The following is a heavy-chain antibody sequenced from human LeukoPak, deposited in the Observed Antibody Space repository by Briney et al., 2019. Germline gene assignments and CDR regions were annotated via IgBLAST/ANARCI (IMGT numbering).Heavy chain of an antibody. Sequence: WMGGIIPIFGTVNYAQKFQGRVTITADKSTSTAYMELSSLRSEDTAVYYCARGKNWNDLTFDYWGQGTLVTVSS. CDR2: IIPIFGTV. CDR3: ARGKNWNDLTFDY. D-gene: IGHD1-1*01. V-gene: IGHV1-69*06. J-gene: IGHJ4*02.